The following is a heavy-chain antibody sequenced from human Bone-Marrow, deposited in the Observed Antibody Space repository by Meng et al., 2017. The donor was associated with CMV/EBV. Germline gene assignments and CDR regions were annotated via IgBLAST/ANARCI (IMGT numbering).Heavy chain of an antibody. CDR2: IYYSGST. Sequence: SETLSLTCTVSGGSISSSSYYWGWIRQPPGKGLEWIGSIYYSGSTYYNPSLKSRVTISVDTSKNQFSLKLSSVTAADTAVYYCARGGSHTYYDFWSGSNWFDPWGQGTLVTVSS. CDR3: ARGGSHTYYDFWSGSNWFDP. J-gene: IGHJ5*02. CDR1: GGSISSSSYY. D-gene: IGHD3-3*01. V-gene: IGHV4-39*07.